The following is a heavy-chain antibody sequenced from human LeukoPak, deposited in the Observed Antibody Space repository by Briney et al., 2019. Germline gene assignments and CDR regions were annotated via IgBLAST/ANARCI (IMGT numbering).Heavy chain of an antibody. J-gene: IGHJ5*02. CDR1: GFTFSIYG. CDR2: IWYDGSNK. V-gene: IGHV3-33*01. CDR3: TTDPDYDMLNWFDP. Sequence: GGSLRLSCAASGFTFSIYGMHWVRQAPGKGLEWVAVIWYDGSNKYYADSVKGRFTISRDNSKNTLYLQMNSLKTEDTAVYYCTTDPDYDMLNWFDPWGQGTLVTVSS. D-gene: IGHD3-9*01.